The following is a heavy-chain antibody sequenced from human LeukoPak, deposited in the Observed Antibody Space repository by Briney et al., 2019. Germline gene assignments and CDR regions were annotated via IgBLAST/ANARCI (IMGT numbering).Heavy chain of an antibody. J-gene: IGHJ3*02. CDR2: ISGSGGNT. D-gene: IGHD1-26*01. CDR1: GFTFTSYA. CDR3: ATDPPSTTRDTFDI. V-gene: IGHV3-23*01. Sequence: GGSLRLSCAASGFTFTSYAMSWVRQAPGKGLEWVSTISGSGGNTFYADSVKGRFTISRDNSKSTLYLQLNRLRAEDTALYYCATDPPSTTRDTFDIWGQGTMVTVSS.